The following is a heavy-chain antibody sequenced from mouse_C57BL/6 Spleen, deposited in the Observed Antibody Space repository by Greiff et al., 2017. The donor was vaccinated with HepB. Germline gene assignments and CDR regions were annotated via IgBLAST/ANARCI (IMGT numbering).Heavy chain of an antibody. CDR3: ARLGVTKERYFDV. V-gene: IGHV1-69*01. D-gene: IGHD2-2*01. Sequence: QVQLKQPGAELVMPGASVKLSCKASGYTFTSYWMHWVKQRPGQGLEWIGEIDPSDSYTNYNHKFKGKSTLTVDKSSSTAYMQLSSLTSEDSAVYYCARLGVTKERYFDVWGTGTTVTVSS. CDR1: GYTFTSYW. CDR2: IDPSDSYT. J-gene: IGHJ1*03.